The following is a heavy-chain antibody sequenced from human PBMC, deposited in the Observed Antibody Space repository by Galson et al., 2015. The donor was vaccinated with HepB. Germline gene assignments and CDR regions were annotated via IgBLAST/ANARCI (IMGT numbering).Heavy chain of an antibody. CDR2: ISGSTDST. D-gene: IGHD2-2*01. J-gene: IGHJ4*02. CDR1: GFTFSTYA. V-gene: IGHV3-23*01. CDR3: AKGYKTSYYTAADY. Sequence: SLRLSCAASGFTFSTYAMGWVRQAPGKGLEWVSVISGSTDSTSNAESSNAGSVKGRFTISRDNSRNTVYPQMNSLKVEDTAMYYCAKGYKTSYYTAADYWGLGTLVTVSS.